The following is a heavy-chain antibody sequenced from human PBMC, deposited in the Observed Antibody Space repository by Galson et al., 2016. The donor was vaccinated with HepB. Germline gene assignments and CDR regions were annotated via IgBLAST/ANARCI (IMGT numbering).Heavy chain of an antibody. CDR1: GFTFSSYS. Sequence: SLRLSCAASGFTFSSYSMNWVRQAPGKGLEWVSSISSSSSYIYYADSVKGRFTISRDNAKNSLYLQMNSLRAEDTAVYYCARVDILTGYYYYYGMDVWGQGTTVTVSS. V-gene: IGHV3-21*01. D-gene: IGHD3-9*01. CDR3: ARVDILTGYYYYYGMDV. J-gene: IGHJ6*02. CDR2: ISSSSSYI.